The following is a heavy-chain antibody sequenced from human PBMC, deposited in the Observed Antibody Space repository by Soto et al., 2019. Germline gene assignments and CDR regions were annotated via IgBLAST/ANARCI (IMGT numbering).Heavy chain of an antibody. D-gene: IGHD3-22*01. V-gene: IGHV3-30*18. CDR1: GFIFSSYG. CDR3: AKDSYYHDSSGYYIFDF. Sequence: GGSLRLSCAASGFIFSSYGIHWVRQPPGKGLERVAHFSYDGTNKHYADSVKGRLTISRDNSKNTLYLQMNSLTPEDTAFFYCAKDSYYHDSSGYYIFDFWGQGTLVTVSS. CDR2: FSYDGTNK. J-gene: IGHJ4*02.